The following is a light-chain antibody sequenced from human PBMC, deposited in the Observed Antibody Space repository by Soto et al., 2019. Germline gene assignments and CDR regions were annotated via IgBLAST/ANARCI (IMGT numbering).Light chain of an antibody. CDR1: QSVSSN. CDR2: GAS. V-gene: IGKV3-15*01. CDR3: QQCNNWPPWT. Sequence: EVVMTQSTATLSVSPGERATLSCRASQSVSSNLALYQQKPGQAPRLLIYGASTRATGIPARFSGSGSGTELTLTISSLQSEDFAVYYCQQCNNWPPWTVVQATKVEIK. J-gene: IGKJ1*01.